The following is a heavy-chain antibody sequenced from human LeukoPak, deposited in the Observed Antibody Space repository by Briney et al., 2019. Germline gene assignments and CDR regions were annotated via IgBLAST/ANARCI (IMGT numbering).Heavy chain of an antibody. Sequence: GASVKVSCKASGYTFTSYYMHWVRQAPGQGLEWMGIINPSGGSTSYAQKFQGRVTMTRDTSTSTVYMELSSLRSEDTAVYYCARDLEMYYYYYYGMDVWGQGTTVTVSS. D-gene: IGHD5-24*01. J-gene: IGHJ6*02. V-gene: IGHV1-46*01. CDR1: GYTFTSYY. CDR3: ARDLEMYYYYYYGMDV. CDR2: INPSGGST.